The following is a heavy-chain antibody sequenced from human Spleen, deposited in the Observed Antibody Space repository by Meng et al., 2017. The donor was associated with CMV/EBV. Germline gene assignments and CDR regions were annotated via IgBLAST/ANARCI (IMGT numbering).Heavy chain of an antibody. V-gene: IGHV1-2*02. D-gene: IGHD3-10*01. J-gene: IGHJ4*02. Sequence: ASVKVSCKTSGYTFTGYYMHWVRQAPGQGLEWMGWINSHSGVTNYAQKFQGRVTMTRDASINTASMALTRLTSDDTAVYYCAKLGQLGDFGYWGQGTLVTVSS. CDR2: INSHSGVT. CDR1: GYTFTGYY. CDR3: AKLGQLGDFGY.